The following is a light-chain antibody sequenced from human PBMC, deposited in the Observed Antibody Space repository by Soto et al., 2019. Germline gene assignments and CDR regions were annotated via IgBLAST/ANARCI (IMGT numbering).Light chain of an antibody. J-gene: IGLJ2*01. Sequence: QSVLTQPRSVSGSPGQSVTVSCTGTSRDVGGYNYVSWYQQHPGKGPKRMIYDVSKRPSGVPDRFSGSKSGNTASLTISGLQAEDVADYYCCSYVGSSLSVFGGGTKVTVL. CDR2: DVS. CDR3: CSYVGSSLSV. CDR1: SRDVGGYNY. V-gene: IGLV2-11*01.